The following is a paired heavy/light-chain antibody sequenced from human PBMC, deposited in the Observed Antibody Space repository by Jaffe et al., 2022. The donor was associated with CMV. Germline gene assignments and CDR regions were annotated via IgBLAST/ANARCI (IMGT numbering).Heavy chain of an antibody. J-gene: IGHJ3*02. CDR2: ISSSSSTI. CDR1: GFTFSSYS. V-gene: IGHV3-48*02. Sequence: EVQLVESGGGLVQPGGSLRLSCAASGFTFSSYSMNWVRQAPGKGLEWVSYISSSSSTIYYADSVKGRFTISRDNAKNSLYLQMNSLRDEDTAVYYCARVQYYYDSSDETLDAFDIWGQGTMVTVSS. D-gene: IGHD3-22*01. CDR3: ARVQYYYDSSDETLDAFDI.
Light chain of an antibody. CDR2: GKN. V-gene: IGLV3-19*01. CDR1: SLRSYY. Sequence: SSELTQDPAVSVALGQTVRITCQGDSLRSYYASWYQQKPGQAPVLVIYGKNNRPSGIPDRFSGSSSGNTASLTITGAQAEDEADYYCNSRDSSGNHLRVFGGGTKLTVL. CDR3: NSRDSSGNHLRV. J-gene: IGLJ3*02.